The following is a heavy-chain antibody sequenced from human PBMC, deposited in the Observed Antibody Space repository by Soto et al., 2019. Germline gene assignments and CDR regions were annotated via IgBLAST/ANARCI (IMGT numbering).Heavy chain of an antibody. Sequence: EVQLLESGGGLVQPGGSLRLSCAASGFTFSSYAMSWVRQAPGKGLEWVSAISGSGGSTYYADSVKGRFTISRDNSKNTLYLQMNSLRAEDTAVYYCAKCVSGGYIVFYYMDVWGKGTTVTVSS. V-gene: IGHV3-23*01. J-gene: IGHJ6*03. D-gene: IGHD1-26*01. CDR2: ISGSGGST. CDR1: GFTFSSYA. CDR3: AKCVSGGYIVFYYMDV.